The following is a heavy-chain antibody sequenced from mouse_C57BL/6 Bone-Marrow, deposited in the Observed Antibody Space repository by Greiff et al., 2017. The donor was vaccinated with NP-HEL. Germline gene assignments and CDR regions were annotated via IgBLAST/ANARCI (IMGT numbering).Heavy chain of an antibody. J-gene: IGHJ2*01. D-gene: IGHD2-3*01. CDR1: GYTFTSYW. CDR2: IDPSDSYT. V-gene: IGHV1-59*01. Sequence: VQLQQPGAKLVRPGTSVKLSCKASGYTFTSYWMHWVKQRPGQGLEWIGVIDPSDSYTNFNQKFKGKATLTVDTSSSTAYMQLSSLTSEDSAVYYCARKKRGLLGYFDYWGQGTTLTVSS. CDR3: ARKKRGLLGYFDY.